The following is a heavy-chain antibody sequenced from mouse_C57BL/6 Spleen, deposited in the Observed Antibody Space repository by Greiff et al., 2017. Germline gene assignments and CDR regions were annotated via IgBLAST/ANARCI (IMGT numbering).Heavy chain of an antibody. J-gene: IGHJ1*03. CDR1: GFNIKDYY. Sequence: VQLKQSGAELVKPGASVKLSCTASGFNIKDYYMHWVKQRTEQGLEWIGRIYPEDGETKYAPKFQGKATLTADTSSNTAYLQLSSLTSEDTAVYSCARSRGYWYFDVWGTGTTVTVSS. V-gene: IGHV14-2*01. CDR2: IYPEDGET. CDR3: ARSRGYWYFDV.